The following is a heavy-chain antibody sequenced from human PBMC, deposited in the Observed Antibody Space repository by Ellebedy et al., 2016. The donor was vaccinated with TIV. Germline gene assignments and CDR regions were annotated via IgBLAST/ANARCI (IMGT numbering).Heavy chain of an antibody. CDR1: GFTFSSYA. Sequence: PGGSLRLSCAASGFTFSSYAMSWVRQAPGKGLEWVSLIYSGGSTYYADAVKGRFTISRDNSKNIVYLQMNSLRVEDTAVYYCTRRYNWGQGTLVTVSS. CDR2: IYSGGST. D-gene: IGHD5-18*01. V-gene: IGHV3-23*03. CDR3: TRRYN. J-gene: IGHJ4*02.